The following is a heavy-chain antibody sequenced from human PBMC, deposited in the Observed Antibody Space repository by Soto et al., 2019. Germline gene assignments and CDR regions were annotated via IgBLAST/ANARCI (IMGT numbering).Heavy chain of an antibody. J-gene: IGHJ3*02. CDR3: TRAYSINGLDI. CDR2: INPSVGST. Sequence: ASVKVSCKASGGTFSSYAISWVRQAPGQGLEWMGIINPSVGSTSYAQKFQGRVTMTRDTSTSTVYMELSSLRSEDTAVYYCTRAYSINGLDIWGQGTMVTVSS. CDR1: GGTFSSYA. D-gene: IGHD2-8*01. V-gene: IGHV1-46*01.